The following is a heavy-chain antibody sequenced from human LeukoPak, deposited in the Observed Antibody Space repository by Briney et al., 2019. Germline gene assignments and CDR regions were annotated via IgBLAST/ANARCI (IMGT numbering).Heavy chain of an antibody. V-gene: IGHV4-31*03. D-gene: IGHD4-11*01. J-gene: IGHJ4*02. CDR1: VDSINTGGYY. Sequence: SQTLSLTCTVSVDSINTGGYYWNSIRRHPGKGLEWIGYIYYSGTTYYNPSLKSRPTISLDTSKNQFSLKLSSVTAADTAVYYCARDPTPGMYYFDYWGQGNLVTVSS. CDR3: ARDPTPGMYYFDY. CDR2: IYYSGTT.